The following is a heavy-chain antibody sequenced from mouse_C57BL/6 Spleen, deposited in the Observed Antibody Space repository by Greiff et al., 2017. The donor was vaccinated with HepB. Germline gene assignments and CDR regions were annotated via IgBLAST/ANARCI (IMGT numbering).Heavy chain of an antibody. CDR3: ARTTVAFDY. CDR1: GYTFTDYN. J-gene: IGHJ2*01. Sequence: EVKLMESGPELVKPGASVKMSCKASGYTFTDYNMHWVKQSHGKSLEWIGYINPNNGGTSYNQKFKGKATLTVNKSSSTAYMELRSLTSEDSAVYYCARTTVAFDYWGQGTTLTVSS. D-gene: IGHD1-1*01. V-gene: IGHV1-22*01. CDR2: INPNNGGT.